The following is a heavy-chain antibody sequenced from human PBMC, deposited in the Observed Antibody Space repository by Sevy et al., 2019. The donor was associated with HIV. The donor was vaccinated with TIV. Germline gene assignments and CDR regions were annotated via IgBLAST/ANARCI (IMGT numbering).Heavy chain of an antibody. CDR2: IFPGNSDT. J-gene: IGHJ5*01. D-gene: IGHD6-13*01. Sequence: GESLKISCQTSGYNFVAYWIGWVRQMPGKGLEWVGIIFPGNSDTRYGPSFRGQVTISADRSISAVYLQWTSLQASDTAIYYCARGPLVNTVDWFDLWGRGTQVTVSS. V-gene: IGHV5-51*01. CDR1: GYNFVAYW. CDR3: ARGPLVNTVDWFDL.